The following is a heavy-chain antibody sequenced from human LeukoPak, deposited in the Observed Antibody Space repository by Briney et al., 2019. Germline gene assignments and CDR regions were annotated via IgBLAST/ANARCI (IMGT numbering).Heavy chain of an antibody. D-gene: IGHD3-16*01. Sequence: PGGSLRLSCAASGFTFSTYSMNWIRQAPGKGLEWLAYISNSGDTIYYADSLKGRFTISRDNAKNSLYLQMNSLRTEDTAVYYCASSLGEYYYFDYWGQGTLVTVSS. J-gene: IGHJ4*02. CDR2: ISNSGDTI. CDR3: ASSLGEYYYFDY. V-gene: IGHV3-48*04. CDR1: GFTFSTYS.